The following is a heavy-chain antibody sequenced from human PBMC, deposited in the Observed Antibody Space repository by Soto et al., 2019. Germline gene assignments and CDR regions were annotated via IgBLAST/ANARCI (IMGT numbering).Heavy chain of an antibody. D-gene: IGHD2-21*02. J-gene: IGHJ4*02. Sequence: VQLVESGGGLVQPGRSLRLSCTASGFTFGDYAVSWVRQAPGKGLEGVGSVRGKAFGGTTLYAASVKGRVTISRDDSKCIAYLQMSSLKTEDTAVYYCSRDPFSKLSVVVTVFDSWGQGTLVTVSS. V-gene: IGHV3-49*04. CDR1: GFTFGDYA. CDR3: SRDPFSKLSVVVTVFDS. CDR2: VRGKAFGGTT.